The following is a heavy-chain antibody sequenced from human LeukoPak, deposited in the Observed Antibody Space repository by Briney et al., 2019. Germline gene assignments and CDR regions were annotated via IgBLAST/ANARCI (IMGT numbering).Heavy chain of an antibody. CDR2: ISSSGGTI. D-gene: IGHD2-8*01. Sequence: GGSLRLSCAASGFTFSSYEMNWVRQAPGKGLEWVSYISSSGGTIYYADSAKGRFTISRDNAKNSLYLQMNSLRAEDTAVYYCARADIVRTYYYYGMDVWGKGTTVTVSS. V-gene: IGHV3-48*03. J-gene: IGHJ6*04. CDR3: ARADIVRTYYYYGMDV. CDR1: GFTFSSYE.